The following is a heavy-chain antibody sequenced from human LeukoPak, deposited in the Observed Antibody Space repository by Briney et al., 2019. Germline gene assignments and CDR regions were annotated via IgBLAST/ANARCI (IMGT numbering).Heavy chain of an antibody. CDR1: GYTFTSYY. CDR2: INPSGGST. J-gene: IGHJ4*02. Sequence: ASVKVSCKASGYTFTSYYMHWVRQAPGQGLEWMGIINPSGGSTSYAQKFQGRVTMTRDTSTSTVYMELSSLRSEDTAVYYCARVAYCGGDCYPSSPDYWGQGTLVTVSS. D-gene: IGHD2-21*02. CDR3: ARVAYCGGDCYPSSPDY. V-gene: IGHV1-46*01.